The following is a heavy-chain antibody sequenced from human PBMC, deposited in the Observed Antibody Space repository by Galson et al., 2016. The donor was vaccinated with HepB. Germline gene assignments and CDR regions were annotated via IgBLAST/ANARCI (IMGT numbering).Heavy chain of an antibody. V-gene: IGHV5-10-1*01. J-gene: IGHJ6*02. CDR2: IDPSDPYT. CDR3: ARIRGYSSGNFFMDV. Sequence: SGAAVKKPGESLRISCKGSGYSFTTYWITWVRQMPGKGREWVGRIDPSDPYTTYNPSFQGHVSISADKPINTAYLQWTSLKDSDTAMFCCARIRGYSSGNFFMDVWGQGTTVTVPS. D-gene: IGHD5-18*01. CDR1: GYSFTTYW.